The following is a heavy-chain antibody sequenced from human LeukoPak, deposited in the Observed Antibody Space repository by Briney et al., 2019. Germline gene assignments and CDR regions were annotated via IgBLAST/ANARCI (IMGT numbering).Heavy chain of an antibody. Sequence: ASVKVSCKASGYTFTSYRISWVRQAPGQGLEWMGWISAYNGNTNYAQNLQGRVTMTTDTSTSTAHMELRSLRSDDTAVYYCALEEYYYDSSGGFDPWGQGTLVTVSS. CDR2: ISAYNGNT. V-gene: IGHV1-18*01. D-gene: IGHD3-22*01. CDR3: ALEEYYYDSSGGFDP. J-gene: IGHJ5*02. CDR1: GYTFTSYR.